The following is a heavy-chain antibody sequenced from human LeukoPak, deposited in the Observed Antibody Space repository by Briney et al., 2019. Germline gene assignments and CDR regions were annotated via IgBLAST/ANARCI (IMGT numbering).Heavy chain of an antibody. CDR1: GGTFSSYA. CDR2: IIPILGIA. D-gene: IGHD6-19*01. V-gene: IGHV1-69*04. CDR3: ASAISVAGGDN. Sequence: AASVKVSCKASGGTFSSYAISWVRQAPGQGLEWMGRIIPILGIANYAQKFQGRVTITADKSTSTAYMEPSSLRSEDTAVYYCASAISVAGGDNWGQGTLVTVSS. J-gene: IGHJ4*02.